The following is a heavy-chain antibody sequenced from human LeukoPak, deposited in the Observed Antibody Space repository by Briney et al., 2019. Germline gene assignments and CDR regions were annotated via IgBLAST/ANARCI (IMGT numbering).Heavy chain of an antibody. D-gene: IGHD2-15*01. V-gene: IGHV1-18*01. CDR1: GYTFTSYG. CDR2: ISAYNGNT. J-gene: IGHJ5*02. CDR3: ARSPGDCSGGSCARIDP. Sequence: ASVKVSCKASGYTFTSYGISWVRQAPGQGLEWMGWISAYNGNTNYAQKLQGRVTVTTDTSTSTAYMELRSLRSDDTAVYYCARSPGDCSGGSCARIDPWGQGTLVTVSS.